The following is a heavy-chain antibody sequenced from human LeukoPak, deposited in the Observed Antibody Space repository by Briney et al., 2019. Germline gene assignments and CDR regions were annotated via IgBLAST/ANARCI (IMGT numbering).Heavy chain of an antibody. CDR1: GFTFSSYT. J-gene: IGHJ6*03. V-gene: IGHV3-21*01. CDR2: ISASGSFV. D-gene: IGHD5-24*01. Sequence: GGSLRLSCAASGFTFSSYTLSWVRQAPGKGLEWVSSISASGSFVYYADSVKGRFTISRDNAKNSLYLQMNSLRAEDTAMYFCARDLGDPYNYYYYFYMDVWGKGTTVTVSS. CDR3: ARDLGDPYNYYYYFYMDV.